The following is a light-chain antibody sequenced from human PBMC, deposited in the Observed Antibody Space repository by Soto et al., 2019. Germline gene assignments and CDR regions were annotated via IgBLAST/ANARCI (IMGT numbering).Light chain of an antibody. J-gene: IGKJ3*01. V-gene: IGKV3-15*01. CDR1: QSISNN. Sequence: VVMTQSPATLSVSPGERATLSCRASQSISNNLAWFQQKPGQAPRLLIYGASTRATGIAARFSGSGSGTEFTLTISSLQSEDFAVYYCQQYDNWPPFTFGPVTKVDIK. CDR3: QQYDNWPPFT. CDR2: GAS.